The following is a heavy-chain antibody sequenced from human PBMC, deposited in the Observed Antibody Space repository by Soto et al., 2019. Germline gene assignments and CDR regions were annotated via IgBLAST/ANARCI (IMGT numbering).Heavy chain of an antibody. CDR1: GFPFSDYY. CDR3: ARGGGGGLFEH. J-gene: IGHJ4*02. Sequence: PGGSLRLSCATSGFPFSDYYMSWIRQAPGKGLEWLSHISPKSTYRNYADSVKGRFTISRDNTKSSLFLQMNSLGVEDTAVYYCARGGGGGLFEHWGQGLLATRLL. CDR2: ISPKSTYR. D-gene: IGHD2-21*01. V-gene: IGHV3-11*06.